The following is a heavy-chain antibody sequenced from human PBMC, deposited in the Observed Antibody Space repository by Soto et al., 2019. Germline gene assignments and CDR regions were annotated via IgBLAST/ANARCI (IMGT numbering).Heavy chain of an antibody. J-gene: IGHJ4*02. Sequence: QVHLQESGPGLVKPSQTLSLACSVSAESITSLGYYWTWVRQPPGKGLEWIGFVSYTGSTFYNSALRSRVTISRHTSPNQFFLDVKSVTVADTAMYFCTRGDYWGQGVLVTVSS. CDR1: AESITSLGYY. CDR2: VSYTGST. V-gene: IGHV4-31*03. CDR3: TRGDY.